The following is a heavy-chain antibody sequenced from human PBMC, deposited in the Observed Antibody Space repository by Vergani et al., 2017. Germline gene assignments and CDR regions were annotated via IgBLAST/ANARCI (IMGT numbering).Heavy chain of an antibody. CDR2: INPSGGST. V-gene: IGHV1-46*01. D-gene: IGHD4-17*01. CDR3: AREDYNDYGDFTGXIDY. Sequence: QVQLVQSGAEVKKPGASVKVSCKASGYTFTSYYMHWVRQAPGQGLEWMGIINPSGGSTSYAQKFQGRVTMTRDTSTSTGYMELSSLRSEDTAVYYCAREDYNDYGDFTGXIDYWGQGTLVTVSS. CDR1: GYTFTSYY. J-gene: IGHJ4*02.